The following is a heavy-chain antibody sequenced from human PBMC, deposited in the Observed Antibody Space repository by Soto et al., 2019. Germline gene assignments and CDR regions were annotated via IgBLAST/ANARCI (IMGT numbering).Heavy chain of an antibody. D-gene: IGHD3-16*01. J-gene: IGHJ6*02. Sequence: SQTLSLTCVISGDSVSINSAAWNFIRQSPSRGLEWLGRTYYRSKWYNDYAVSVKSRITINPDTSKNQFSLQLNSVTPEDTAVYYCARVWGEHYYGMDVWGQGTTVTVSS. CDR1: GDSVSINSAA. CDR2: TYYRSKWYN. CDR3: ARVWGEHYYGMDV. V-gene: IGHV6-1*01.